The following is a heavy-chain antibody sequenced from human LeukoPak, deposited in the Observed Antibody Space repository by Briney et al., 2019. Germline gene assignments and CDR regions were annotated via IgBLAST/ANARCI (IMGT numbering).Heavy chain of an antibody. D-gene: IGHD1-14*01. V-gene: IGHV1-18*01. CDR2: ISAYNGNT. Sequence: GASVKVSCKVSGYTLTELSMHWVRQAPGKGLEWMGWISAYNGNTNYAQKLQGRVTMTTDTSTSTAYMELRSLRSDDTAVYYCARDRGSIDSNPTDYWGQGTLVTVSS. CDR3: ARDRGSIDSNPTDY. J-gene: IGHJ4*02. CDR1: GYTLTELS.